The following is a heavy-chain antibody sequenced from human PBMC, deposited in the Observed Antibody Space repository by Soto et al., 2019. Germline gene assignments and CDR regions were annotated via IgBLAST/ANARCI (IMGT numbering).Heavy chain of an antibody. V-gene: IGHV3-23*01. J-gene: IGHJ6*02. CDR2: ISGSGACT. D-gene: IGHD3-3*01. Sequence: GGSLRLSCAASGFTFSSYAMNWVRQAPGKGLEWVSAISGSGACTYYADSVKGRFTISRDNSKNTLYLQMNSLRAEDTAVYYCAKGYEFWSACPLDRYGMDVWGQGTTVTVSS. CDR3: AKGYEFWSACPLDRYGMDV. CDR1: GFTFSSYA.